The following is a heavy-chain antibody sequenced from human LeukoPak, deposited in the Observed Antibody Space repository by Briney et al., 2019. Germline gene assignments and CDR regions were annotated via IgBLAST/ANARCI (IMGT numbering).Heavy chain of an antibody. Sequence: SETLSLTCTVSGGSVSSGDYYWSWIRQPPGTGLEWLGYIYYSGSTYYNPSLKSRLTISVDTSKNQFSLKLSSVTAADTAVYYCARDYRRSSGWYLPYGLDVWGQGTTVTVSS. CDR3: ARDYRRSSGWYLPYGLDV. CDR2: IYYSGST. V-gene: IGHV4-30-4*01. J-gene: IGHJ6*02. CDR1: GGSVSSGDYY. D-gene: IGHD6-19*01.